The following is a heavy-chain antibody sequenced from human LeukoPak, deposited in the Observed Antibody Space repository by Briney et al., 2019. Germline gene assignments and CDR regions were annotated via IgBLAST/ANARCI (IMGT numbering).Heavy chain of an antibody. Sequence: PSETLSLTCTVSGGSITSSSNYWGWVRQPPGKGLEWIGSIYYSGSTYYNPSLKSRVTISVDTSKNQFSLKLSSVTAADTAVYYCAREGSSSVFDIWGQGTMVTVSS. CDR1: GGSITSSSNY. D-gene: IGHD6-6*01. CDR3: AREGSSSVFDI. J-gene: IGHJ3*02. CDR2: IYYSGST. V-gene: IGHV4-39*07.